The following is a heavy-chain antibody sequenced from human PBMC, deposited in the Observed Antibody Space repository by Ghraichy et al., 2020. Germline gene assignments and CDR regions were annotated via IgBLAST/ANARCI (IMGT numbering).Heavy chain of an antibody. CDR2: VYYSGST. D-gene: IGHD3-9*01. Sequence: SETLSLTCTVSGGSVGGTSHFWVWIRQPPGKELKWIGNVYYSGSTNYPPSLKSRLSMSIDTSKYQFSLKLVSVTAADTAVYFCARRDTGYVPFDYWGQGTLVTVSS. J-gene: IGHJ4*02. V-gene: IGHV4-39*01. CDR1: GGSVGGTSHF. CDR3: ARRDTGYVPFDY.